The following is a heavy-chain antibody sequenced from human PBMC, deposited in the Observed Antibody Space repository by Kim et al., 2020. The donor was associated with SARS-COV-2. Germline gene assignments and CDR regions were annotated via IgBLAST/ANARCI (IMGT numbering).Heavy chain of an antibody. D-gene: IGHD1-26*01. CDR1: GYTFTSYY. CDR3: ARGATGSYYLGDAFDI. CDR2: INPSGGST. Sequence: ASVKVSCKASGYTFTSYYMHWVRQAPGQGLEWMGIINPSGGSTTYAQKLQGRVTMTRDTSTSTVYMEVSSLRSEDTAVYYCARGATGSYYLGDAFDIWGQGTMVTVSS. J-gene: IGHJ3*02. V-gene: IGHV1-46*04.